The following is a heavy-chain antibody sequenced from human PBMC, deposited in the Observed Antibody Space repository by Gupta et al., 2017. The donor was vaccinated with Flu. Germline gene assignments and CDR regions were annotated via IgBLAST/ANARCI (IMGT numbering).Heavy chain of an antibody. CDR3: ARGGTGYDSSWIF. CDR1: FTNYW. Sequence: FTNYWIAWVRQMPGKGLEWMGIIYPLDSDTRYNPSIQGQVTMSADKSTDTAYLQWRSLRASDSAFYYCARGGTGYDSSWIFWGQGTLVTVSS. V-gene: IGHV5-51*01. CDR2: IYPLDSDT. J-gene: IGHJ4*02. D-gene: IGHD6-13*01.